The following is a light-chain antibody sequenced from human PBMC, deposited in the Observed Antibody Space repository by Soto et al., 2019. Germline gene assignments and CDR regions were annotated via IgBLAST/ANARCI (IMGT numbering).Light chain of an antibody. CDR1: QSVSNY. Sequence: EIVLTQFPATLSLSLGERATLSCKASQSVSNYVGWYQQKHGQAPRLLISEASDRATGIPARFSGSGSGTDFTLTISSLEPEDFAVYHCQHRGTFGQGTRLEIK. J-gene: IGKJ5*01. V-gene: IGKV3-11*01. CDR2: EAS. CDR3: QHRGT.